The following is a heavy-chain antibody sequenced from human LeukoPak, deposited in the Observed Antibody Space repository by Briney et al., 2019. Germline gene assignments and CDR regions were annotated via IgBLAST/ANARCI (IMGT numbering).Heavy chain of an antibody. D-gene: IGHD1-26*01. V-gene: IGHV3-30*03. Sequence: GGSLRLSCSASGFTSSSFDMHWVRQAPGTGLDWVAVISYDGSHKYYADSVKGRFTISRDNFKNTLSLQMNSLRPEDTAVYYCARVYSGNTPYFDYWGQGTLVTVSS. CDR2: ISYDGSHK. J-gene: IGHJ4*02. CDR3: ARVYSGNTPYFDY. CDR1: GFTSSSFD.